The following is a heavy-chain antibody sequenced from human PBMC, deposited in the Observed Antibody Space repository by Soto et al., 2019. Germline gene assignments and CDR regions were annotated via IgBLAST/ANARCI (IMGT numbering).Heavy chain of an antibody. J-gene: IGHJ4*02. CDR2: INHSGSS. D-gene: IGHD4-17*01. V-gene: IGHV4-34*04. CDR1: GGSFTGYH. Sequence: QVQLQQWGAGLLKPSETLSLTCAVFGGSFTGYHWNWIRQAPGKGLEWIGEINHSGSSNNPSLKGRATISVDMSQNQFSLKLTSVTAADTAVYYCARLPGSDYSDPHDYWGQGTVVTVSS. CDR3: ARLPGSDYSDPHDY.